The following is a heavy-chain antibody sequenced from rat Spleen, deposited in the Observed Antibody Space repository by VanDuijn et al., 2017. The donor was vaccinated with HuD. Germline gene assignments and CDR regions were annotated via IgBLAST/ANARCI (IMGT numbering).Heavy chain of an antibody. D-gene: IGHD1-9*01. J-gene: IGHJ2*01. CDR3: ARRHYGYTDYFDY. Sequence: EVRLVESGGGLVQPGRSLKLSCSASGFTFSDYNMAWVRQAPTKGLEWVATISYGDTSGHSSTYDRDSVKGRFTISRDNAKSTLSLQMDSLRSEDTATYYCARRHYGYTDYFDYWGQGVMVTVSS. CDR2: ISYGDTSGHSST. V-gene: IGHV5-7*01. CDR1: GFTFSDYN.